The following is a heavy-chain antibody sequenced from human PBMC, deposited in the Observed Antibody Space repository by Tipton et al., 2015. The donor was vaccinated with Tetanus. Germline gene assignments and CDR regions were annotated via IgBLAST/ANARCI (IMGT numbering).Heavy chain of an antibody. Sequence: TLSLTCTVSGASVSSGGYYWSWIRQPPGKGLEWIGYIHYSGTTNYNPSVMSRVTISVDTSKSQFSLNLSSVTAADAAVYYCARENWSYGNSFYYWGQGIQVTVSS. D-gene: IGHD3-16*01. CDR3: ARENWSYGNSFYY. V-gene: IGHV4-61*08. J-gene: IGHJ4*02. CDR2: IHYSGTT. CDR1: GASVSSGGYY.